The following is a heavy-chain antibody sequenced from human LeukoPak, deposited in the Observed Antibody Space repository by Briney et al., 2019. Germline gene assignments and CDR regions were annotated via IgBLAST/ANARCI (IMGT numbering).Heavy chain of an antibody. Sequence: GGSLRLSCAASGFTFSSYGMHWVRQAPGKGLEWVSAISGSTGFTYYADSVKGRFTISRDNSKNTLYLQMNSLRAEDTAIYYCAKYGSGSYYRDWGQGTLVTVSS. J-gene: IGHJ4*02. CDR2: ISGSTGFT. CDR3: AKYGSGSYYRD. CDR1: GFTFSSYG. V-gene: IGHV3-23*01. D-gene: IGHD3-10*01.